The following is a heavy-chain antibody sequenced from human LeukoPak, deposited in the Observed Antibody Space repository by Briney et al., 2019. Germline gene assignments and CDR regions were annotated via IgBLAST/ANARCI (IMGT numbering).Heavy chain of an antibody. CDR3: AKSLYYYDSSGLLDY. D-gene: IGHD3-22*01. J-gene: IGHJ4*02. CDR2: INWNGGST. V-gene: IGHV3-20*04. CDR1: GFTFDDYA. Sequence: PGGSLRLSCAASGFTFDDYAMNWVRQAPGKGLEWVSGINWNGGSTYYRDSVKGRFTISRDNAKNSLYLQMNSLRAEDTAVYYCAKSLYYYDSSGLLDYWGQGTLVTVSS.